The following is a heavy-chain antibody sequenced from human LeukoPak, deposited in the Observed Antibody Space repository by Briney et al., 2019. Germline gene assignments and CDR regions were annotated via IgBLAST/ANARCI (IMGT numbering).Heavy chain of an antibody. CDR2: IYYSGSI. J-gene: IGHJ6*03. CDR3: ARGIMWGCHHYIDV. CDR1: GGSISSYY. Sequence: SETLSLTCTVSGGSISSYYWTWIRQPPGNGLEWIGYIYYSGSINYNPSLKSRVTVSVDTSKNQFSLKLSSVYSADTAVYYCARGIMWGCHHYIDVWGTRTTVTVSS. D-gene: IGHD2-21*01. V-gene: IGHV4-59*01.